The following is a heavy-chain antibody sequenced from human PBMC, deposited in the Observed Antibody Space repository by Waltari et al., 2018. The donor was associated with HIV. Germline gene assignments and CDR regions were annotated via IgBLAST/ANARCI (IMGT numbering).Heavy chain of an antibody. CDR3: ARDGGGGYYGMDV. CDR1: GFTVSSNY. D-gene: IGHD3-16*01. CDR2: IYSGGCT. J-gene: IGHJ6*02. V-gene: IGHV3-53*01. Sequence: EVQLVESGGGLIQPGGSLRLSCAASGFTVSSNYMSWVRQAPGKGLEWVSVIYSGGCTYYADSVKGRFTISRDNSKNTLYFQMNSLRAEDTAVYYCARDGGGGYYGMDVWGQGTTVTVSS.